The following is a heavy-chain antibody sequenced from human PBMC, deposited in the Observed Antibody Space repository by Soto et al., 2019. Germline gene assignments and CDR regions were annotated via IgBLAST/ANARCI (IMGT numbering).Heavy chain of an antibody. CDR2: IYFGGTT. CDR1: GASISGNY. V-gene: IGHV4-59*08. CDR3: ATRTFGSNAFFDT. J-gene: IGHJ4*02. D-gene: IGHD3-10*01. Sequence: PSETLSLTCSVSGASISGNYWSWVRQPPGKGLEWIGYIYFGGTTQSNPSLKSRAIISLDTSKNQFSLNLSSVTAADTAVYYCATRTFGSNAFFDTWGQGALVTVSS.